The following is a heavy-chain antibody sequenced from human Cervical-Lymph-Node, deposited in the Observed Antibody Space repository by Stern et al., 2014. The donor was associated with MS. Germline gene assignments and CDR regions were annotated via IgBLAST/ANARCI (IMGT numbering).Heavy chain of an antibody. CDR2: ISYDGSNK. D-gene: IGHD4-17*01. V-gene: IGHV3-30*04. CDR1: GFTFSRYA. Sequence: VQLVQSGGGVVRPGRSLRLSCATSGFTFSRYAVLWVRQAPGKGLEWVAAISYDGSNKFYVDSVKGRFTISRDNSKNTLFLQMNNLRPEDSGVYHCARDRLDGDYVYYYGLDVWGQGTTVTVSS. J-gene: IGHJ6*02. CDR3: ARDRLDGDYVYYYGLDV.